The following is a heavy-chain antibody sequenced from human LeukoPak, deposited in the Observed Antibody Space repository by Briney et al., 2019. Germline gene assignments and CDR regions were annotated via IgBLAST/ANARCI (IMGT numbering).Heavy chain of an antibody. J-gene: IGHJ6*02. V-gene: IGHV3-21*01. CDR3: ARELDYYDSSGYYQNFHYYYYYGMDV. CDR1: GFTFSSYS. D-gene: IGHD3-22*01. CDR2: ISSSSSYI. Sequence: PGGSLRLSCAASGFTFSSYSMNWVRQAPGKGLEWVSSISSSSSYIYYADSVKGRFTISRDNAKNSLYLQMNSLRAEDTAVYYCARELDYYDSSGYYQNFHYYYYYGMDVWGQGTTVTVSS.